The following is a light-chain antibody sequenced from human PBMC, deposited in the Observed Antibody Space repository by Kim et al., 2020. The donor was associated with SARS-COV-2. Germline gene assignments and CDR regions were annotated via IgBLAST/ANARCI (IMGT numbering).Light chain of an antibody. CDR2: EVS. CDR1: SSDVGSYNL. Sequence: QSALTQPASVSGSPGQSITISCTGTSSDVGSYNLVSWYQQHPGKAPKLMIYEVSERPSGVSNRFSGSKSANTASLTISGLQAEDEADYYCCSYAGSYTVVFGGGPHLTV. CDR3: CSYAGSYTVV. V-gene: IGLV2-23*02. J-gene: IGLJ2*01.